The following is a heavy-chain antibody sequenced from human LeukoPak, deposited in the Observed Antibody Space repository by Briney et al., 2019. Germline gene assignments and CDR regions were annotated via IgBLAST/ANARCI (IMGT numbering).Heavy chain of an antibody. CDR3: ARVQPITGTEGTFDY. Sequence: SVNVSCKASGGTFSSYAISWVRQAPGQGLEWMGAIIPIFGTTNYAQKFQGRVTITADESTSTAYMELSSLRSEDTAVYYCARVQPITGTEGTFDYWGQGTLVTVSS. J-gene: IGHJ4*02. CDR1: GGTFSSYA. D-gene: IGHD1-20*01. V-gene: IGHV1-69*13. CDR2: IIPIFGTT.